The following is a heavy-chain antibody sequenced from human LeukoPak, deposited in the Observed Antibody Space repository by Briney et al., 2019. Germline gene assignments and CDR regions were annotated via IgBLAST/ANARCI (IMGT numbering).Heavy chain of an antibody. CDR3: AVPPIRDSSDPNWFDP. V-gene: IGHV3-74*01. Sequence: SGGSLRLSCAASGLTFSSHRMHWVRQAPGKGLVWVSRITNDGSSTTYADSVKGRFTISRDNSKNTLYLQMNSLRAEDTAVYYCAVPPIRDSSDPNWFDPWGQGTLVTVSS. D-gene: IGHD3-22*01. CDR1: GLTFSSHR. CDR2: ITNDGSST. J-gene: IGHJ5*02.